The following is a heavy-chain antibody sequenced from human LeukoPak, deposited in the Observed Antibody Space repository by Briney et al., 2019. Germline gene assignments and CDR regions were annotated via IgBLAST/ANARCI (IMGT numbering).Heavy chain of an antibody. V-gene: IGHV3-21*01. J-gene: IGHJ4*02. CDR1: GFTFSSYS. CDR2: ISSSSSYI. D-gene: IGHD5-24*01. CDR3: ARWARMATITRFVDY. Sequence: GGSLRLSCAASGFTFSSYSMNWVRQAPGKGLEWVSSISSSSSYIYYADSVKGRFTISRDNAKNSLYLQMNSLRAEDTAVYYCARWARMATITRFVDYWGQGTLVTVSS.